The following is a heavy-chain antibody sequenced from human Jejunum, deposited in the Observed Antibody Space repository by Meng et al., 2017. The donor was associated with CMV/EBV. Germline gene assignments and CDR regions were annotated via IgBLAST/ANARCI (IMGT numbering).Heavy chain of an antibody. D-gene: IGHD5-24*01. J-gene: IGHJ3*01. CDR1: FIFSTYA. V-gene: IGHV3-64*02. Sequence: FIFSTYAMHWVRQAPGKGLEYVSSIRSDGSSTYYADAVKGRFSISRDNSKNTLYLQMGSLREEDTAVYYCARGRHDSNFRDDAFHVWGPGTLVTVSS. CDR3: ARGRHDSNFRDDAFHV. CDR2: IRSDGSST.